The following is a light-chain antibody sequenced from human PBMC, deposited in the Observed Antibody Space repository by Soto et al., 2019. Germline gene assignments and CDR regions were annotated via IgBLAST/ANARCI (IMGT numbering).Light chain of an antibody. Sequence: DIQMTQSPSSLSASVGDRVTITCRASQGIRNDLDWYQQKPGKAPKRLIYAASTLQSGVPSRFSGSGSGTEFTLTISSLQPEDFAIYYCLQHNSYPWTFGQGTKAEIK. J-gene: IGKJ1*01. CDR1: QGIRND. CDR2: AAS. CDR3: LQHNSYPWT. V-gene: IGKV1-17*01.